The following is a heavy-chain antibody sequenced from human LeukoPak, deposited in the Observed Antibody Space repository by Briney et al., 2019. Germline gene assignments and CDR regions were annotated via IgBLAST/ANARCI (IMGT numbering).Heavy chain of an antibody. D-gene: IGHD3-10*01. CDR2: INHSGST. V-gene: IGHV4-34*01. CDR3: ARRSRYYGSGSYYNPPGAFDI. J-gene: IGHJ3*02. CDR1: GGSFSGYY. Sequence: PSETLSLTCAVYGGSFSGYYWSWIRQPPGKGLEWIGEINHSGSTNYNPSLKSRVTISVDTSKNQFSLKLSSVTAADTAVYYCARRSRYYGSGSYYNPPGAFDIWGQGTMVTVSS.